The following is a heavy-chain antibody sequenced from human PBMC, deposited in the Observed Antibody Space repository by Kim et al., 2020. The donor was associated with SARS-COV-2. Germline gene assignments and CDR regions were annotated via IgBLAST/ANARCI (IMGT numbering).Heavy chain of an antibody. CDR2: IIPIFGTA. D-gene: IGHD3-3*01. CDR3: AGSYSKKLRFLEFDY. CDR1: GGTFSSYA. V-gene: IGHV1-69*13. Sequence: SVKVSCKASGGTFSSYAISWVRQAPGQGLEWMGGIIPIFGTAKYAQKFQGRVTITADESTSTAYMELSSLRSEDTAVYYCAGSYSKKLRFLEFDYWGQGTLVTVSA. J-gene: IGHJ4*02.